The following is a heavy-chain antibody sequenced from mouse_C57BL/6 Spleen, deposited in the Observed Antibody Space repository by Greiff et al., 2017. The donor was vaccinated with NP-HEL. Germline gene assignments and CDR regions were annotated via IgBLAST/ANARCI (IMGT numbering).Heavy chain of an antibody. CDR1: GFTFSDYG. CDR2: ISSGSSTI. V-gene: IGHV5-17*01. CDR3: ARDDGSSLAWFAY. J-gene: IGHJ3*01. Sequence: EVKLMESGGGLVKPGGSLKLSCAASGFTFSDYGMHWVRQAPEKGLEWVAYISSGSSTIYYADTVKGRFTISRDNAKNTLFLQMTSLRSEDTAMYYCARDDGSSLAWFAYWGQGTLVTVSA. D-gene: IGHD1-1*01.